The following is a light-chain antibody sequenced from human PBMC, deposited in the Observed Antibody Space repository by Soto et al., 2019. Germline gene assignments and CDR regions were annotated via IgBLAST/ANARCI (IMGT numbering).Light chain of an antibody. CDR2: AAS. Sequence: DIQMTQSPSSVSASVGDRVTITCRASQGISSWLAWYQQKPGKAPKLLIYAASSLQRGVPSRFSGRGSGTDFTLHVNGLQPADFATYYCHQANSFPLTFGGGTKVEIK. CDR1: QGISSW. J-gene: IGKJ4*01. CDR3: HQANSFPLT. V-gene: IGKV1-12*01.